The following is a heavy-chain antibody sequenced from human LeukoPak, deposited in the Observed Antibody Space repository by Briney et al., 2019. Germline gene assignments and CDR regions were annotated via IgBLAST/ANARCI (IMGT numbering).Heavy chain of an antibody. V-gene: IGHV1-2*02. CDR3: ARDYYGSGSYSTDY. J-gene: IGHJ4*02. D-gene: IGHD3-10*01. CDR2: INPNSGAT. Sequence: GASVKVSCKASGYTFNGYQMHWVRQAPGQGLEWMGWINPNSGATNYAQEFQGRVTMTRDTSIGTAYMELSRLRSDDTAVYYCARDYYGSGSYSTDYWGQGTLVTVSS. CDR1: GYTFNGYQ.